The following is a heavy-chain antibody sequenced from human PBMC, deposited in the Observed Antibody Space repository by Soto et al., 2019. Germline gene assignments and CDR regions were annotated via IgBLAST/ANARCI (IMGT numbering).Heavy chain of an antibody. CDR3: ARGIRGGYSSSWYAWFDP. J-gene: IGHJ5*02. CDR1: GDSVSSNSAA. V-gene: IGHV6-1*01. D-gene: IGHD6-13*01. CDR2: TYYRSKWYN. Sequence: PSQALSLTCAISGDSVSSNSAAWNWIRQSPSRGLGWLGRTYYRSKWYNDYAVSVKSRITINPDTSKNQFSLQLNSVTPEDTAVYYCARGIRGGYSSSWYAWFDPWGQGTLVTVS.